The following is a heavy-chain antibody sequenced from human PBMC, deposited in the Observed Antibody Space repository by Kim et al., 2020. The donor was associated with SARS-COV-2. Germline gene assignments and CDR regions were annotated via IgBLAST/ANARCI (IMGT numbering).Heavy chain of an antibody. CDR1: GFTFSGHA. CDR3: LKGGCGAGWDY. D-gene: IGHD6-19*01. V-gene: IGHV3-23*01. J-gene: IGHJ4*02. Sequence: GGSLRLSCTTSGFTFSGHAMSWVRQAPGKGLEWVSSIGSSGGWTTYVDSVKGRFTISRDNSKNTLYLQMSTVSPEDTAAYYCLKGGCGAGWDYWGQGTLV. CDR2: IGSSGGWT.